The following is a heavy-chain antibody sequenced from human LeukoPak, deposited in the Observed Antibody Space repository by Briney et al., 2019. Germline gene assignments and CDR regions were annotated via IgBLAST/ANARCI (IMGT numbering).Heavy chain of an antibody. CDR3: AQESRGAFDI. CDR1: GYTFTSYY. Sequence: ASVKVSCKASGYTFTSYYMHWVRQAPGQGLEWMGWISAYNGNTNYAQKLQGRVTMTTDTSTSTAYMELRSLRSDDTAVYYCAQESRGAFDIWGQGTMVTVSS. J-gene: IGHJ3*02. V-gene: IGHV1-18*04. CDR2: ISAYNGNT. D-gene: IGHD3-10*01.